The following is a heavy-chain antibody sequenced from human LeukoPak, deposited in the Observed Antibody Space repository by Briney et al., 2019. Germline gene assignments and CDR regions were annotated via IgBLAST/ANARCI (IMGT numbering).Heavy chain of an antibody. CDR2: ISSSGSTI. Sequence: GGSLRLSCAASGFTFSDYYMSWIRQAPGKGLEWVSYISSSGSTIYYADSVKGRFTISRDSAKNSLYLQINSLRAEDTAVYSCARGTDGYNSGAFDIWGQGTMVTVSS. CDR3: ARGTDGYNSGAFDI. D-gene: IGHD5-24*01. CDR1: GFTFSDYY. J-gene: IGHJ3*02. V-gene: IGHV3-11*04.